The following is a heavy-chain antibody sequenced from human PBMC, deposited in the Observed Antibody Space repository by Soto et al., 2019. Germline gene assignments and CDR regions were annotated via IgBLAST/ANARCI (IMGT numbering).Heavy chain of an antibody. CDR2: INHSGST. CDR3: ARGRAIGGYSYYYYYYMDV. V-gene: IGHV4-34*01. Sequence: SETVCLTCAVCERAFSGYCWSWIRQPPGKGLEWMGEINHSGSTNYNPSLKSRVTISVDTSKNQFSLKLSSVTAADTAVYYWARGRAIGGYSYYYYYYMDVWGKGTTVTVSS. CDR1: ERAFSGYC. J-gene: IGHJ6*03. D-gene: IGHD5-18*01.